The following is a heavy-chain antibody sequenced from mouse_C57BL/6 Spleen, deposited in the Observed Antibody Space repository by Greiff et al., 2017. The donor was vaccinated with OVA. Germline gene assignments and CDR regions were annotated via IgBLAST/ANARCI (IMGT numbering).Heavy chain of an antibody. CDR3: TTRGSNYPAWFAY. CDR1: GFNLKDDY. CDR2: IDPENGDT. V-gene: IGHV14-4*01. D-gene: IGHD2-5*01. J-gene: IGHJ3*01. Sequence: VQLKQSGAELVRPGASVKLSCTASGFNLKDDYMHWVKQRPEQGLEWIGWIDPENGDTEYASKFQGKATITADTSSNTAYLQLSSLTSEDTAVYYGTTRGSNYPAWFAYWGQGTLVTVSA.